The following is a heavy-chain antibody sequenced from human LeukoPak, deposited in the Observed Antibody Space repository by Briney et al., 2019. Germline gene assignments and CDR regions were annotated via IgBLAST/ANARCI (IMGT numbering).Heavy chain of an antibody. CDR1: GYSFTSYW. Sequence: GESLKISCKGSGYSFTSYWIGWVRQMPGKGLEWMGIIYPGDSDTRYSPSFQGQVTISADKSISTAYLQWSSLKASDTAMYYCARSFRVRGVIPHDAFDIWGQGTMVTVSS. D-gene: IGHD3-10*01. CDR3: ARSFRVRGVIPHDAFDI. V-gene: IGHV5-51*01. J-gene: IGHJ3*02. CDR2: IYPGDSDT.